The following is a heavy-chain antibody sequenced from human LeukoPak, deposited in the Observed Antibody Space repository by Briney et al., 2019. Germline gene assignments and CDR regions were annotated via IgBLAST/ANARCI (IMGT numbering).Heavy chain of an antibody. CDR2: IYTSGST. CDR1: GASISSYY. CDR3: ARVGGYCSSTSCTRGWFDP. J-gene: IGHJ5*02. V-gene: IGHV4-4*07. D-gene: IGHD2-2*01. Sequence: SETLSLTCSVSGASISSYYWSWIRQPAGKGLEWIGRIYTSGSTNYNPSLKSRVTISVDTSKNQFSLKLSSVTAADTAVYYCARVGGYCSSTSCTRGWFDPWGQGTLVTVSS.